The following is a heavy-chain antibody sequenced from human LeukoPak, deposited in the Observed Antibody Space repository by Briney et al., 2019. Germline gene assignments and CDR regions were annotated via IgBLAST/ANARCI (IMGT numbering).Heavy chain of an antibody. Sequence: GGSLRLSCGASGFTVSSNYMSWVRQATGKGLEWVSVIYSGRSTYYADSVKGRFTISRHNSKNTLYLQMNSLRAEDTAVYYCAKFSSILLHWFDPWGQGTLVTVSS. CDR3: AKFSSILLHWFDP. CDR1: GFTVSSNY. V-gene: IGHV3-66*01. CDR2: IYSGRST. D-gene: IGHD6-6*01. J-gene: IGHJ5*02.